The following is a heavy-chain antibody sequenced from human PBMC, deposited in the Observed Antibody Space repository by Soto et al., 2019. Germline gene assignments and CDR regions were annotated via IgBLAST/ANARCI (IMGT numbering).Heavy chain of an antibody. J-gene: IGHJ6*02. D-gene: IGHD2-15*01. CDR1: GGTFSSYA. CDR3: ARDARENWRCEVVAALYYYGMDV. CDR2: IIPIFGTA. Sequence: QVQLVQSGAEVKKPGSSVKVSCKASGGTFSSYAISWVRQAPGQGLEWMGGIIPIFGTANYAQKFQGRVTITADESTSTAYMELSSLRSEDTAVYYCARDARENWRCEVVAALYYYGMDVWGQGTTVTVSS. V-gene: IGHV1-69*01.